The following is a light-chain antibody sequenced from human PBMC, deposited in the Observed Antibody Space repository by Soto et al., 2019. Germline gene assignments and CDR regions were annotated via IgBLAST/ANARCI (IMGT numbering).Light chain of an antibody. Sequence: DIQLTQSPSFLSASVGDRVTITCRASQDISRYLAWYQQRPGKVPRFLTHSASTLQSGVPSRFSATGSGTTSTLTISSLQPEDIATYYCQLLNRFPRTFGQGTKVEV. CDR2: SAS. CDR3: QLLNRFPRT. CDR1: QDISRY. J-gene: IGKJ1*01. V-gene: IGKV1-9*01.